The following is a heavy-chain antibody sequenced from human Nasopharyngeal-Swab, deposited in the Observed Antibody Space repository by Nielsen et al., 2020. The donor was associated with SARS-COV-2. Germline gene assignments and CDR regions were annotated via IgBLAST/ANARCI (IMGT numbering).Heavy chain of an antibody. CDR1: GYTFTSYA. V-gene: IGHV1-3*01. CDR2: INAGNGNT. Sequence: ASVKVSCKASGYTFTSYAMHWVRQDPGQRLEWMGWINAGNGNTKYSQKFQGRVTITRDTSASTAYMELSSLRSEDTAVYYCARVKSRIAVAAHWYFDLWGRGTLVTVSS. CDR3: ARVKSRIAVAAHWYFDL. J-gene: IGHJ2*01. D-gene: IGHD6-19*01.